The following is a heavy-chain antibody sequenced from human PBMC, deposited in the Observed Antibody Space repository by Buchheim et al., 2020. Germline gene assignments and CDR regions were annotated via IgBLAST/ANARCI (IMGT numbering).Heavy chain of an antibody. CDR1: GFSLNTSGMR. CDR3: ARGTTVVSPGLDY. CDR2: IDWDDDK. V-gene: IGHV2-70*04. Sequence: QVTLKEAGPALARPTQTLTLTCTLSGFSLNTSGMRVSWIRQPPGKALEWLARIDWDDDKFYSTSLKTRLTISKDTSKNQVGITMTNMDPVDTAKYYCARGTTVVSPGLDYWGQGTL. D-gene: IGHD4-23*01. J-gene: IGHJ4*02.